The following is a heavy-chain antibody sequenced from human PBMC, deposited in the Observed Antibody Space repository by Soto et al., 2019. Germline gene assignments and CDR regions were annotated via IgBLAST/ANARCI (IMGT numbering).Heavy chain of an antibody. J-gene: IGHJ6*02. CDR2: ISPYNGNT. D-gene: IGHD3-16*01. Sequence: QVQLVQSGAEVKKPGASVKVSCEASGYTFTTYGISWVRQAPGQGLEWMGWISPYNGNTNYAQKFQGRVTMTTDTSTSKAYMELRSLRSDVTAGYYWAWGAPSWAYGLDVWGQGTTVTVSS. CDR3: AWGAPSWAYGLDV. CDR1: GYTFTTYG. V-gene: IGHV1-18*01.